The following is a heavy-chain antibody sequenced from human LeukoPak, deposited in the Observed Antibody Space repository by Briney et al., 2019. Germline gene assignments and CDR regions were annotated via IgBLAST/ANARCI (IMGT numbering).Heavy chain of an antibody. CDR2: ISSSSTI. CDR1: GSTFSSYS. CDR3: ARDASRDPLVEYSQH. D-gene: IGHD2-21*02. Sequence: GGSLRLSCAASGSTFSSYSMNWVRQAPGKGLEWVSYISSSSTIYYADSVEGRFSISRDNAKNSLYLQMNSLGAEDTAVYYCARDASRDPLVEYSQHWGQGTLVTVSS. V-gene: IGHV3-48*01. J-gene: IGHJ1*01.